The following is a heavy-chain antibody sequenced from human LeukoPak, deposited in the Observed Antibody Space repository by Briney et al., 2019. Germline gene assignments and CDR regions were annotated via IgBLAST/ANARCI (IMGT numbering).Heavy chain of an antibody. CDR1: GFTFSTYS. CDR3: ARASGDTVDTATMGSY. V-gene: IGHV3-21*01. J-gene: IGHJ4*02. D-gene: IGHD5-18*01. CDR2: ISSSSAYI. Sequence: GGSLRLSCAASGFTFSTYSMNWVRQAPGKGLEWVSSISSSSAYIYYADSVKGRFTISRDNAKNSLYLQMNSLRAEDTAVYYCARASGDTVDTATMGSYWGQGTLVTVSS.